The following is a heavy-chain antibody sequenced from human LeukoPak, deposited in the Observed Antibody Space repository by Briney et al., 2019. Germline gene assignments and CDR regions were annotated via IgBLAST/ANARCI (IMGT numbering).Heavy chain of an antibody. J-gene: IGHJ4*02. Sequence: QSGGSLRLSCAASGFTFSSYGMSWVRQAPGKGLEWVALISYDGGNKYYADSVKGRFTISRDNSKNTMYLQMNSLRAEDTAVYYCATDSSPDYWGQGTLVTVSS. CDR2: ISYDGGNK. CDR1: GFTFSSYG. D-gene: IGHD6-13*01. V-gene: IGHV3-30*03. CDR3: ATDSSPDY.